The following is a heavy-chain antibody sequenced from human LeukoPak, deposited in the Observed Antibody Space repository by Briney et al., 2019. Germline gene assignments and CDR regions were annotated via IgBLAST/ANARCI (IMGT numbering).Heavy chain of an antibody. CDR3: AKRGVVIRVILVGFHKEAYYFDS. CDR1: GITLSNYG. D-gene: IGHD3-22*01. CDR2: ISGSGGST. Sequence: GGSLRLSCAVSGITLSNYGMSWVRQAPGKGLGWVAGISGSGGSTNYADYVKGRFTISRDNPKNTLFLQMNSLRAEDTAVYFCAKRGVVIRVILVGFHKEAYYFDSWGQGALVTVSS. J-gene: IGHJ4*02. V-gene: IGHV3-23*01.